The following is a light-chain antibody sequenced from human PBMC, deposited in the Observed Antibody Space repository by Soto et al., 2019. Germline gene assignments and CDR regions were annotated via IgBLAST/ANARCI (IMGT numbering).Light chain of an antibody. J-gene: IGKJ5*01. CDR1: QSLTTN. CDR2: GAS. V-gene: IGKV3-20*01. Sequence: EVVMTQSPGTLSVSPGERAILSCRASQSLTTNLARXQQKPGKAPRLLIFGASIRVTGITDRFIGSGSGTDFTLTISRLEPEDFALYYCQHYVERSPITFGQGTRLEIK. CDR3: QHYVERSPIT.